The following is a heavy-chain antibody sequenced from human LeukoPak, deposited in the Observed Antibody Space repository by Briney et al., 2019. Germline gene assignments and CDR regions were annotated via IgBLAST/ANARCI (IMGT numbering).Heavy chain of an antibody. CDR3: GMSGDRVPLQDDVFDV. D-gene: IGHD1-26*01. CDR2: IYPGDSGP. CDR1: GYSFTSYC. V-gene: IGHV5-51*01. J-gene: IGHJ3*01. Sequence: GESLKISCKVSGYSFTSYCIGGVRQMPGKGREWMGIIYPGDSGPTYSPSFQGQVTISVDKSINTAYLQWSSLQASDTAMYYCGMSGDRVPLQDDVFDVWGQGTMVTVST.